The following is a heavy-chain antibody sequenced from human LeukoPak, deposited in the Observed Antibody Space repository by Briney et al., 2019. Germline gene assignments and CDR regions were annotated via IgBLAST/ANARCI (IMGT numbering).Heavy chain of an antibody. CDR2: IRYDGSNK. CDR3: ARVEDSSGWLFDAFHI. CDR1: GFTFSSYG. J-gene: IGHJ3*02. D-gene: IGHD6-19*01. V-gene: IGHV3-30*02. Sequence: GGSLRLSCAASGFTFSSYGMHWVRQAPGKGLEWVAFIRYDGSNKYYADSVKGRFTISRDNSKNTLYLQINSLRIEDTALYYCARVEDSSGWLFDAFHIWGRGTMVTVSS.